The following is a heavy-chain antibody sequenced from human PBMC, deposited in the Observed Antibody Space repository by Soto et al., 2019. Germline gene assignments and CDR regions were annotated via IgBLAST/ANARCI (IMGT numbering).Heavy chain of an antibody. CDR3: ARTRNDIVVVPAAIYRRYYYYYMDV. D-gene: IGHD2-2*01. J-gene: IGHJ6*03. CDR2: IYYSGST. CDR1: GGSISSYY. V-gene: IGHV4-59*01. Sequence: TLSLTCTVSGGSISSYYWSWIRQPPGKGLEWIGYIYYSGSTNYNPSLKSRVTISVDTSKNQFSLKLSSVTAADTAVYYCARTRNDIVVVPAAIYRRYYYYYMDVWGKGTTVTVSS.